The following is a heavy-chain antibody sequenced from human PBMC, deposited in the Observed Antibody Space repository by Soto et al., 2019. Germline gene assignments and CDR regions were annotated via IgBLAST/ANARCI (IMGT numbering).Heavy chain of an antibody. D-gene: IGHD3-22*01. Sequence: EVQLVETGGGLIQPGGSLRLSCAASGFTVSSNYMSWVRQAPGKGLEWVSVIYSGGSTYYADSVKGRFTISRDNSKNTQYLQMNSLRAEDTAVYYCARVGVVVSDAFDIWGQGTMVTVSS. V-gene: IGHV3-53*02. CDR1: GFTVSSNY. CDR2: IYSGGST. CDR3: ARVGVVVSDAFDI. J-gene: IGHJ3*02.